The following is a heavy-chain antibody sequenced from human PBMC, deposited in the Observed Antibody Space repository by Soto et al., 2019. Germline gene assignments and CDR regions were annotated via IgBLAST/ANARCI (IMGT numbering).Heavy chain of an antibody. D-gene: IGHD3-9*01. CDR2: VSYSGST. V-gene: IGHV4-39*01. CDR3: VRFWPPPDSDLLTAYSDAFDY. Sequence: QLQLQESGPGLVKPSETLSLTCTVSGGSISSDTYYWGWIRQSPEKGLEWIASVSYSGSTYYNPTLKSRVTISVYTSKSQFSLKLRSVTAADTAVYYCVRFWPPPDSDLLTAYSDAFDYWGQGTLVTVSS. J-gene: IGHJ4*02. CDR1: GGSISSDTYY.